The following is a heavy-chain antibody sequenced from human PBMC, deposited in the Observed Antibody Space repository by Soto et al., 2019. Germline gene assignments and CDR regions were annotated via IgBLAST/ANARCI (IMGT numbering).Heavy chain of an antibody. D-gene: IGHD2-2*01. V-gene: IGHV3-30-3*01. Sequence: QVQLVESGGGVVQPGRSLRLSCAASGFTFSIYAMHWVRQAPGKGLEWVAVISYDGSNKYYADSVKGRFTISRDNSKNTRYLQRKGLRAEDTAVYYCARARLDTPALDYWGQGTLVTVSS. J-gene: IGHJ4*02. CDR3: ARARLDTPALDY. CDR1: GFTFSIYA. CDR2: ISYDGSNK.